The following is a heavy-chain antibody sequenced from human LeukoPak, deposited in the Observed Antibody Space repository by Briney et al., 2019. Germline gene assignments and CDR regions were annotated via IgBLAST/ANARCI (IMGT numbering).Heavy chain of an antibody. D-gene: IGHD3-10*01. J-gene: IGHJ4*02. CDR1: GGSISTGTYY. V-gene: IGHV4-39*01. CDR3: ARHTIIYYGSGSSSFDY. CDR2: ISYSGST. Sequence: MPSETLSLTCTVSGGSISTGTYYWGWIRQPPGKGLEWIGSISYSGSTYYNPSLKSRVTISVDTSKNQFSLKLSSVTAADTAVYYCARHTIIYYGSGSSSFDYWGQGTLVTVSS.